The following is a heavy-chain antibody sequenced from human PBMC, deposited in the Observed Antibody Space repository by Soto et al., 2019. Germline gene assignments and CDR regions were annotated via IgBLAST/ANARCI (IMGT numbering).Heavy chain of an antibody. CDR3: ARTTTVYYYYYMDV. Sequence: GGSLRLSCAASGFTFSSYAMSWVRQAPGKGLEWVSAITGSGDSTYYADSVKGRFTVSRDNSKNTLYLQMNSLRAEDTAVYYCARTTTVYYYYYMDVWGKGTTVTVSS. CDR2: ITGSGDST. CDR1: GFTFSSYA. V-gene: IGHV3-23*01. J-gene: IGHJ6*03. D-gene: IGHD4-17*01.